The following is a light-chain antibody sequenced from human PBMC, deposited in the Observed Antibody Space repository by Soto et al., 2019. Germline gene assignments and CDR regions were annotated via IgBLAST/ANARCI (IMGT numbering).Light chain of an antibody. CDR2: DTS. CDR1: QSVSSY. Sequence: EIVLTQSPATLSLSPGETATLSCRASQSVSSYLAWYQQKPGHAPRLLIYDTSNRATGIPARFSGSGSGTDFTLTISSLEPEDFAVYYCQQRRNWPLTFGGGTKVEIK. V-gene: IGKV3-11*01. CDR3: QQRRNWPLT. J-gene: IGKJ4*01.